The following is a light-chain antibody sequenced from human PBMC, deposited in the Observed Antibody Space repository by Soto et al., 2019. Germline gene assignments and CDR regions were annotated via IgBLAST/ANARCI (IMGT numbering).Light chain of an antibody. CDR2: DVS. CDR1: QSVGSW. CDR3: QQRHWPWT. J-gene: IGKJ1*01. V-gene: IGKV3-11*01. Sequence: EIVLTQSPATLSLSPGERATLSCRASQSVGSWLAWSQQKPGQPPRLLIYDVSNRATGIPARFSGSGSGTDFTLTISSLDPEDFAVYYCQQRHWPWTFGQGTTVEVK.